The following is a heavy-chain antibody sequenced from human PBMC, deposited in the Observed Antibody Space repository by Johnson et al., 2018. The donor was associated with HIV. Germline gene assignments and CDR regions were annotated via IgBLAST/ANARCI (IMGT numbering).Heavy chain of an antibody. CDR1: GFTFSSYA. Sequence: VQLVESGGGVVQPGRSLRLSCAASGFTFSSYALHWVRQAPGKGLEWVAVISYDGSSKYYADSVKGRFTISRDNSENTLYLQMSSLRAEDTALYYCAKDRWELFWGGGEASHDAFDIWGQGTMVTVSS. J-gene: IGHJ3*02. V-gene: IGHV3-30-3*01. D-gene: IGHD1-26*01. CDR3: AKDRWELFWGGGEASHDAFDI. CDR2: ISYDGSSK.